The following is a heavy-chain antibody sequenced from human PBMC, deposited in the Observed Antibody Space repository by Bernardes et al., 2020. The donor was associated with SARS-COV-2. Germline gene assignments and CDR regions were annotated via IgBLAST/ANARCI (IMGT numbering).Heavy chain of an antibody. Sequence: SETLSPTCGVYGGSFSGYYWSWIRQPPGKGLEWIGEINHSGRTNYNPSLKSRVTISVDTSKNQFSLRLSSVTAADTAVYYCAQASLNSYGSYWYFALWGRGTLVTVSS. CDR2: INHSGRT. CDR3: AQASLNSYGSYWYFAL. CDR1: GGSFSGYY. D-gene: IGHD5-18*01. V-gene: IGHV4-34*01. J-gene: IGHJ2*01.